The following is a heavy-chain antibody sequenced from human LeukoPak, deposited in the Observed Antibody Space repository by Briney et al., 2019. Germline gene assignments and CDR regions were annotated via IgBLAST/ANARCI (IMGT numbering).Heavy chain of an antibody. J-gene: IGHJ4*02. V-gene: IGHV4-30-2*01. Sequence: PSETLSLTCAVSGGSISSGGYSWSWIRQPPGKGLEWIGYIFHSGSIYYNPSLKSRVTISVDRSKNQFSLKLISVTAADTAVYYCARVSVDPQIDSSGYPNYYFDYWGQGTLVTVSS. CDR3: ARVSVDPQIDSSGYPNYYFDY. CDR2: IFHSGSI. CDR1: GGSISSGGYS. D-gene: IGHD3-22*01.